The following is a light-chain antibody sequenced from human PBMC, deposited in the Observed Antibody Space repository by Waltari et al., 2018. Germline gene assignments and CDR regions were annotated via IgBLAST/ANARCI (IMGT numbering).Light chain of an antibody. CDR2: EDN. CDR1: SRSIASNY. J-gene: IGLJ2*01. Sequence: NFMLTPPHSVSESPGKTVTISCTRSSRSIASNYLQWYQQRPGSSPTTVIYEDNQRPSGVPDRFSGSIDSSSNSASLTISGLKTEDEADYYCQSYDSSNVVFGGGTKLTVL. CDR3: QSYDSSNVV. V-gene: IGLV6-57*01.